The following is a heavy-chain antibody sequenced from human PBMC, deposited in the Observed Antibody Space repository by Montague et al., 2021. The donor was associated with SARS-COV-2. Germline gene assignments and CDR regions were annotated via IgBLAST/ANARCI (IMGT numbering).Heavy chain of an antibody. CDR3: ATDYGSGSYFDY. CDR2: MYYDGSP. CDR1: GGSISIYY. V-gene: IGHV4-59*01. J-gene: IGHJ4*02. Sequence: SETLSLTCTVSGGSISIYYWSWIRQPPGKGLEWIGYMYYDGSPKYNPSLRGRVTISVDKSKNQCSLKLSSVTAADTAVYYCATDYGSGSYFDYWGQGSLSPSPQ. D-gene: IGHD3-10*01.